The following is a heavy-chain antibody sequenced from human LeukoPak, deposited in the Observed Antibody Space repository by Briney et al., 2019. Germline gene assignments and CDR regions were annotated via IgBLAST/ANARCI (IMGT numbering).Heavy chain of an antibody. CDR1: GGTFSSYA. CDR2: IIPIFGIA. J-gene: IGHJ4*02. D-gene: IGHD2-15*01. CDR3: ATVVGGWGGFY. Sequence: SVKVSCKASGGTFSSYAISWVRQAPGQGLEWMGGIIPIFGIANYAQKFQGRVTITTDESTSTAYMELSSLRSEDTAVYYCATVVGGWGGFYWGQGTLVTVSS. V-gene: IGHV1-69*05.